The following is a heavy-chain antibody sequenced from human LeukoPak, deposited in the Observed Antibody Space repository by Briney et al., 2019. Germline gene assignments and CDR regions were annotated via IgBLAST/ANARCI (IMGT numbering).Heavy chain of an antibody. V-gene: IGHV3-74*01. CDR1: GFAFSTYW. CDR2: INSDGSRP. CDR3: ARDKGTEGLLPRGDWYFDL. J-gene: IGHJ2*01. D-gene: IGHD3-3*01. Sequence: EGSLRLSCAASGFAFSTYWMHWVRQAPGKGLVWVSRINSDGSRPTYADSVKGRFTISRDNAKNSLFLQMNSLRAEDTAVYYCARDKGTEGLLPRGDWYFDLWGRGTLVTVSS.